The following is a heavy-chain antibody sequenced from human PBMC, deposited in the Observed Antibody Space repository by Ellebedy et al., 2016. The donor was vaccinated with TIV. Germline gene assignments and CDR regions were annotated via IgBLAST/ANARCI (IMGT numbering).Heavy chain of an antibody. CDR1: GFTFSDYW. CDR2: INADGSIS. D-gene: IGHD3-9*01. J-gene: IGHJ4*02. Sequence: GESLKISCAASGFTFSDYWMHWVRQAPGKGLVWVSRINADGSISKYADSVKGRFTVSRDNAKNTLYLQINSLRVEDTAVYYCARIRDTEKRFFDRSIDFWGQGSLVTVSS. V-gene: IGHV3-74*01. CDR3: ARIRDTEKRFFDRSIDF.